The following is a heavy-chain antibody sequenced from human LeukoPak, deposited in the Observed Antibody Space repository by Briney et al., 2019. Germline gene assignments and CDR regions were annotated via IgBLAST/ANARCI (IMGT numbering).Heavy chain of an antibody. D-gene: IGHD6-13*01. J-gene: IGHJ4*02. CDR2: ISGSGGST. CDR1: GFTFSSYA. V-gene: IGHV3-23*01. CDR3: ANEYRSSVFDY. Sequence: GGSRRLSCAASGFTFSSYAMSWVRQAPGRGLEWVSAISGSGGSTYYADSVKGRFTISRDNSKNTLYLQMNSLRAEDTAVYYCANEYRSSVFDYWGQGTLVTVSS.